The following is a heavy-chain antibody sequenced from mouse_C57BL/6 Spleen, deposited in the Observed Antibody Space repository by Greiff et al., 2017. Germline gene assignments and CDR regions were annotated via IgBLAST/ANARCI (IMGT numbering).Heavy chain of an antibody. D-gene: IGHD1-1*01. CDR1: GYAFSSSW. J-gene: IGHJ4*01. V-gene: IGHV1-82*01. CDR2: IYPGDGDT. Sequence: QVQLQQSGPELVKPGASVKISCKASGYAFSSSWMNWVKQRPGKGLEWIGRIYPGDGDTNYNGKFKGKATLTADKSSSTAYMQLSSLTSEDSAVYFCARRDYGSFLYYAMDYWGQGTSVTVSS. CDR3: ARRDYGSFLYYAMDY.